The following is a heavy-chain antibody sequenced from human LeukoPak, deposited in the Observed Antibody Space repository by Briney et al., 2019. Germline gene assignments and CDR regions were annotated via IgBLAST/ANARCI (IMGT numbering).Heavy chain of an antibody. Sequence: ASVKVSCKASGYTFTSYGISWVRQAPGQGLEWMGWISAYNGNTNYAQKLQGRVTMTTDTSTSTAYMELRSLRSDDTAVYYCARVTSSSSGLPTGGWFGPWGQGTLVTVSS. J-gene: IGHJ5*02. D-gene: IGHD6-6*01. CDR1: GYTFTSYG. V-gene: IGHV1-18*01. CDR2: ISAYNGNT. CDR3: ARVTSSSSGLPTGGWFGP.